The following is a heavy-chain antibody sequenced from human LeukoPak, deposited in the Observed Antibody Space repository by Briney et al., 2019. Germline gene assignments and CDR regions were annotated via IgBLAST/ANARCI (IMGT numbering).Heavy chain of an antibody. CDR2: IYYSGST. CDR1: GGSISSSSYY. V-gene: IGHV4-39*06. D-gene: IGHD3-22*01. CDR3: ARETYYYDSSGLPHYYMDV. J-gene: IGHJ6*03. Sequence: PSETLSLTCTVSGGSISSSSYYWGWIRQPPGKGLEWIGSIYYSGSTYYNPSLKSRVTISVDTSKNQFTLKLSSVTAADTAVYYFARETYYYDSSGLPHYYMDVWGKGTTVTVSS.